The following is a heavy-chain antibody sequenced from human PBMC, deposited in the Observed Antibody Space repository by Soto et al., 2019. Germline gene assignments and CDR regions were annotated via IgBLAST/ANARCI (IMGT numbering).Heavy chain of an antibody. D-gene: IGHD4-17*01. CDR1: GGTFSSYT. CDR3: ARDDYGDYVRGN. J-gene: IGHJ4*02. V-gene: IGHV1-69*08. CDR2: IIPILGIA. Sequence: QVQLVQSGAEVKKPGCSVKVACKASGGTFSSYTISWVRQAPGQGLEWMGRIIPILGIANYAQKFQGRVTITADKSTSTAYMELSSLRSEDTALYYCARDDYGDYVRGNWGQGTLVTVSS.